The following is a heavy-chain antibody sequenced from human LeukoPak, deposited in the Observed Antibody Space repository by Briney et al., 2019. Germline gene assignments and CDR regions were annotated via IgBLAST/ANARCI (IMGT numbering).Heavy chain of an antibody. CDR2: INHSGST. V-gene: IGHV4-39*07. Sequence: SETLSLTCTVSGGSISSGAYYWTWIRQPPGKGLEWIGEINHSGSTNYNPSLKSRVTISVDTSKNQFSLKLSSVTAADTAVYYCARGRGAVAGTVPIDYWGQGTLVTVSS. CDR3: ARGRGAVAGTVPIDY. D-gene: IGHD6-19*01. CDR1: GGSISSGAYY. J-gene: IGHJ4*02.